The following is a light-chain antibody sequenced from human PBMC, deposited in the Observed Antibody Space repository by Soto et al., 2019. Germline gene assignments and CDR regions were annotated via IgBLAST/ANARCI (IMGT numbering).Light chain of an antibody. CDR1: QNINNW. Sequence: DIQMTQSPCTRSASIGDRVTITCRASQNINNWIAWYQQKTGKAPKFLIYDASTLESGVPSRFSGSGFGTEFSLTISSLQPDDVGSYYCQHMRTFGQGTKVDLK. CDR2: DAS. CDR3: QHMRT. J-gene: IGKJ1*01. V-gene: IGKV1-5*01.